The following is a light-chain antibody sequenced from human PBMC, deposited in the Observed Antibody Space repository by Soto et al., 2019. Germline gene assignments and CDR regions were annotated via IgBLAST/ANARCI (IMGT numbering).Light chain of an antibody. J-gene: IGLJ3*02. V-gene: IGLV1-40*01. CDR3: QSYDTRLGDWV. CDR2: SNY. CDR1: DSNIGAGYD. Sequence: QSVLTQPPSVSGAPGQTVTISCSGSDSNIGAGYDLHWYQQVPGTAPKLLIHSNYLRASGVPDRFSASKSVTSASLAIIGLQADDEADYYCQSYDTRLGDWVFGGGTKVTV.